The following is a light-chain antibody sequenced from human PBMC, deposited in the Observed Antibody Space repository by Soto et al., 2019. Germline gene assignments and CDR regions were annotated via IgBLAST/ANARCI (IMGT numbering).Light chain of an antibody. CDR1: QSIDSNY. J-gene: IGKJ1*01. Sequence: EIVLTQSPGTLSLSPGERATLSCRASQSIDSNYLGWYQQKPGQTPRLLIYGASSGATGIPDRFSGSGSGTDFTLTISRLEPEDFAVYYCQHYGTSPGTFGQGTKVEIK. CDR2: GAS. V-gene: IGKV3-20*01. CDR3: QHYGTSPGT.